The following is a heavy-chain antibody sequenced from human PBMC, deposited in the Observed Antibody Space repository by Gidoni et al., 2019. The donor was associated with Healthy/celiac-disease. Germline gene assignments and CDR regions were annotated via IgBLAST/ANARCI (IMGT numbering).Heavy chain of an antibody. Sequence: EVQLVESGGGLVQPGGSLRLSCSASGFTFSSYAMHWVRQAPGKGLEYVSAISSNGGSTYYADSVKGRFTISRDNSKNTLYLQMSSLRAEDTAVYYCVKGEGPYYGSGSYIFDYWGQGTLVTVSS. D-gene: IGHD3-10*01. CDR1: GFTFSSYA. V-gene: IGHV3-64D*06. CDR3: VKGEGPYYGSGSYIFDY. CDR2: ISSNGGST. J-gene: IGHJ4*02.